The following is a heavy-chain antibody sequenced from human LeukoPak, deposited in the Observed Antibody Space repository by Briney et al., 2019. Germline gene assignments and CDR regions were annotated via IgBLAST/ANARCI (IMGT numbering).Heavy chain of an antibody. CDR1: GGSISSYY. CDR3: ARVAGATGWFDA. D-gene: IGHD1-26*01. CDR2: IYYSGST. J-gene: IGHJ5*02. V-gene: IGHV4-59*01. Sequence: KPSENLSRTCTVSGGSISSYYWSWIRQPPGKGLEWIGYIYYSGSTNYNPSLKSRVTISVDTSKIQFSLKLSSVTAADTAVYYCARVAGATGWFDAWGQGTLVTVSS.